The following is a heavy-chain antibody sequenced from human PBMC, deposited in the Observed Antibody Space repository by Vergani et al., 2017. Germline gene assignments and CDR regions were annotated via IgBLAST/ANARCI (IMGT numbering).Heavy chain of an antibody. D-gene: IGHD3-10*01. CDR3: AHNYGSGSYYIGEYYFDY. CDR2: IYWDDDK. V-gene: IGHV2-5*02. J-gene: IGHJ4*02. CDR1: GFSLSTSGVG. Sequence: QITLKESGPTLVKPTQTLTLTCTFSGFSLSTSGVGVGWIRQPPGKALEWLALIYWDDDKRYSPSLKSRLTITKDTSKNQVVLTMTNMDPVDTATYYCAHNYGSGSYYIGEYYFDYWGQGTLVTVSS.